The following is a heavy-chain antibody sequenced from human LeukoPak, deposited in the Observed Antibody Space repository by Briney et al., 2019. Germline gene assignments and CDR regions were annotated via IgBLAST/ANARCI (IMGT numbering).Heavy chain of an antibody. V-gene: IGHV3-21*01. J-gene: IGHJ4*02. CDR1: GFTFSSYS. D-gene: IGHD6-13*01. CDR2: ISSSSSYI. CDR3: ARVDKYSSPGLDY. Sequence: GGSLRLSCAASGFTFSSYSMNWVRQAPGKGLEWVSSISSSSSYIYYADSVKGRFTISRDNAKNSLYLQMNSLRAEDTAVYYCARVDKYSSPGLDYWGQGTLVTVSS.